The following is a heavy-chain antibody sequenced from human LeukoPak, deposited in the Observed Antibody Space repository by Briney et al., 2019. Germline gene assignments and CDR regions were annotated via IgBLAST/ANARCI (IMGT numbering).Heavy chain of an antibody. V-gene: IGHV4-4*02. Sequence: SGTLSLTCAVSGGSISSSNWWSWVRQPPGKGLEWIGEIYHSGSTNYNPSLKSRVTISVDKSKNQFSLKLSSVTAADTAVYYCARRVPRGQWLVHGEFDYWGQGTLVTVSS. CDR3: ARRVPRGQWLVHGEFDY. D-gene: IGHD6-19*01. CDR2: IYHSGST. CDR1: GGSISSSNW. J-gene: IGHJ4*02.